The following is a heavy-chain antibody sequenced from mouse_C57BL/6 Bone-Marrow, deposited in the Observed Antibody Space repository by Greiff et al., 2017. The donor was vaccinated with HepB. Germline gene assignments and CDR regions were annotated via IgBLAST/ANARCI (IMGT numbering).Heavy chain of an antibody. D-gene: IGHD2-1*01. CDR3: TRPYGNPYYFDY. V-gene: IGHV1-15*01. CDR2: IDPETGGT. CDR1: GYTFTGYG. J-gene: IGHJ2*01. Sequence: QVQLQQSGAELVRPGASVTLSCKASGYTFTGYGMHWVKQTPVHGLEWIGAIDPETGGTAYNQKFKGKAILTADKSSSTAYMELRSLTSEDSAVYYCTRPYGNPYYFDYWGQGTTLTVSS.